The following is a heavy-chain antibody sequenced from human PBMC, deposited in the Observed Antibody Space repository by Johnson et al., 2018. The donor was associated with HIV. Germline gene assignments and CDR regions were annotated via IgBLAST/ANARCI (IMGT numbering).Heavy chain of an antibody. CDR2: ISWDGGST. V-gene: IGHV3-43*01. D-gene: IGHD3-22*01. CDR3: AKDIQMAYYYDSSGYFDAFDI. Sequence: VQLVESGGGVVRPGGSLRLYCAASGFTFDDYTMHWVRQAPGKGLEWVSLISWDGGSTYYADSVKGRFTISRDNSKNSLYLQMNSLRTEDTALYYCAKDIQMAYYYDSSGYFDAFDIWGQGTMVTVSS. J-gene: IGHJ3*02. CDR1: GFTFDDYT.